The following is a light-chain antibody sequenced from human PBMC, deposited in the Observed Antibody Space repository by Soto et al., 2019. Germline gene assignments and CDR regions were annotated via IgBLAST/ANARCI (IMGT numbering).Light chain of an antibody. V-gene: IGKV3-20*01. CDR1: QSISTNY. Sequence: EIVLMQSPGTLSLSPGESATLSCRVSQSISTNYLAWYQQKPGQAPRLLIYAASSRLTGIPDRFSGSGSGTDFTLTISRLEPEDFAVYYCQQYGRTFGQGTRLEIK. J-gene: IGKJ5*01. CDR3: QQYGRT. CDR2: AAS.